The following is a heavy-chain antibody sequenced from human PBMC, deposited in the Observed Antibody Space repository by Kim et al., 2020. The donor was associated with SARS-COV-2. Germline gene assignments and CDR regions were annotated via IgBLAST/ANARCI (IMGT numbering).Heavy chain of an antibody. J-gene: IGHJ6*03. D-gene: IGHD6-25*01. CDR3: ASDRAALEYYMEV. V-gene: IGHV3-9*01. CDR2: IWWDGSSK. Sequence: GGSLRLSCAASGFTFSDYAMHWVRQAPGKGLEWVSGIWWDGSSKDYADSVKGRFTISRDNAKNSLYLQMNSLRAEDTALYYCASDRAALEYYMEVWGKGTTVTVSS. CDR1: GFTFSDYA.